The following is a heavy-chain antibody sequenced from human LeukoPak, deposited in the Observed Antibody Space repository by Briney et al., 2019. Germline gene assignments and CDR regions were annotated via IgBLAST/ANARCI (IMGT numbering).Heavy chain of an antibody. J-gene: IGHJ4*02. CDR3: ARDPNYYCGGDCYSNLLFDY. Sequence: PGGSLRLSCAASGFTFSSYSMNWVRQAPGKGLEWVSSISSSSSYIYYADSVKGRFTISRDNAKNSLYLQMNSLRAEDTAVYYCARDPNYYCGGDCYSNLLFDYWGQGTLVTVSS. CDR1: GFTFSSYS. D-gene: IGHD2-21*02. CDR2: ISSSSSYI. V-gene: IGHV3-21*01.